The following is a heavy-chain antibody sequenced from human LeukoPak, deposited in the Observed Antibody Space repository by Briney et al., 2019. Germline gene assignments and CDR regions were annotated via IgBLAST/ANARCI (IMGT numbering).Heavy chain of an antibody. CDR2: ISAYNGNT. J-gene: IGHJ4*02. CDR1: GYTFTSYG. Sequence: ASVKVSCKASGYTFTSYGISWVRQAPGQGLEWMGWISAYNGNTNYAQKLQGRVTMTTDTSTSTAYMDLRSLRSDDTAVYYCARGNYDFWSGYYTGLDYWGQGTLVTVSS. V-gene: IGHV1-18*01. D-gene: IGHD3-3*01. CDR3: ARGNYDFWSGYYTGLDY.